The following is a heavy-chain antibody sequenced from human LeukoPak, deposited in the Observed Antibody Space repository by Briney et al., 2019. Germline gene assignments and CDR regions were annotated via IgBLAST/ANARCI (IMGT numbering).Heavy chain of an antibody. CDR2: TNPDGTTT. Sequence: GGSVRLSCAATGFTFSSPWMHWVRQAPGEGLVWVSRTNPDGTTTSYADSVKGRFTISRDNARNTLFLQMDSLRVDDTAVYYCATDLAGLFDYWGRGTLVSVSS. CDR1: GFTFSSPW. J-gene: IGHJ4*02. V-gene: IGHV3-74*01. CDR3: ATDLAGLFDY.